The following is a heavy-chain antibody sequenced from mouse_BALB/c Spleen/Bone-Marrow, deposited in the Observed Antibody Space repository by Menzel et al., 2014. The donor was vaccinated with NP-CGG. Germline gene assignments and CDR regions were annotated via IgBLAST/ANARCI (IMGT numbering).Heavy chain of an antibody. CDR2: ILSTGVT. CDR3: ARGEVSGPFDL. D-gene: IGHD1-3*01. V-gene: IGHV5-6-5*01. CDR1: GIDLSSNA. J-gene: IGHJ3*02. Sequence: EESGGRLVTPGTPLTLTCTVSGIDLSSNAMNWVRQAPGKGLEWIGAILSTGVTYYAHWAKGRFAISRTSSTTVDLKMASLTTEDMATYFCARGEVSGPFDLWGQGTLVTVS.